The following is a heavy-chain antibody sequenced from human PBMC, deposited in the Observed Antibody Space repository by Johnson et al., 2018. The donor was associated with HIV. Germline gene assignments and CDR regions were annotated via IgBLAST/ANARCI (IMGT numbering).Heavy chain of an antibody. V-gene: IGHV3-30*18. Sequence: QVQLVESGGGVVQPGRSLRLSCAASGFTFGSYGIHWVRQAPGKGLEWVAVISYDGSNKYYADSVKGRFPIFRDNSKNTMYLQMSSLRTEDTAVYYCAKVQMPARWSAAFDIWGRGTLVTVSS. CDR3: AKVQMPARWSAAFDI. J-gene: IGHJ3*02. CDR2: ISYDGSNK. CDR1: GFTFGSYG. D-gene: IGHD6-6*01.